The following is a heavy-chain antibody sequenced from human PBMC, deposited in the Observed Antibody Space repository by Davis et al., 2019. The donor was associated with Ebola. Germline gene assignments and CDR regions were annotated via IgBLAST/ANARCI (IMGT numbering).Heavy chain of an antibody. CDR1: GGSFSGYY. J-gene: IGHJ6*02. CDR3: ARVGYCTNGVCYTPYYYYGMDV. D-gene: IGHD2-8*01. V-gene: IGHV4-39*01. Sequence: SETLSLTCAVYGGSFSGYYWGWIRQPPGKGLEWIGSIYYSGSTYYNPSLKSRVTISVDTSKNQFSLKLSSVTAADTAVYYCARVGYCTNGVCYTPYYYYGMDVWGQGTTVTVSS. CDR2: IYYSGST.